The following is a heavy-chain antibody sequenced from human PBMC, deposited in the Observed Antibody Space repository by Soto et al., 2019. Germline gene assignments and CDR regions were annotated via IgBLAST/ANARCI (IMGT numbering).Heavy chain of an antibody. J-gene: IGHJ4*02. CDR1: GGTFSSYA. V-gene: IGHV1-69*13. D-gene: IGHD6-19*01. CDR2: IIPIFGTA. Sequence: SVKVSCKASGGTFSSYAISWVRQAPGQGLEWMGGIIPIFGTANYAQKFQGRVTITADESTSTAYMELSSLRSEDTAVYYCASRKQWLGTFDYWGQGTLVTVSS. CDR3: ASRKQWLGTFDY.